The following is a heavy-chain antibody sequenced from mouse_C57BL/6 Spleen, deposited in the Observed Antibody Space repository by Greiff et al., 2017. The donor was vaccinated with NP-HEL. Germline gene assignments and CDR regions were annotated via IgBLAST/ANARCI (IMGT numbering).Heavy chain of an antibody. J-gene: IGHJ2*01. D-gene: IGHD3-2*02. CDR1: GYTFTDYY. V-gene: IGHV1-26*01. CDR3: AREGGSSGADY. Sequence: EVQLQQSGPELVKPGASVKISCKASGYTFTDYYMNWVKQSHGKSLEWIGDINPNNGGTSYNQKFKGKATLTVDKSSSTAYMELRSLTSEDSAVYYCAREGGSSGADYWGQGTTLTVSS. CDR2: INPNNGGT.